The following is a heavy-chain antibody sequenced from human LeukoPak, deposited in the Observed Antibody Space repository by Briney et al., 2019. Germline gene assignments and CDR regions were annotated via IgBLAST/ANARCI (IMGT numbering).Heavy chain of an antibody. CDR2: INPNSGGT. Sequence: ASVKVSCKASGYTFTGYYMHWVRQAPGQGLEWMGWINPNSGGTNYAQKLQGRVTMTRDTSISTAYMDLSRLTSDDTAVYYCAREVAAGAWGYWGQGTLVTVSS. CDR1: GYTFTGYY. V-gene: IGHV1-2*02. CDR3: AREVAAGAWGY. D-gene: IGHD6-13*01. J-gene: IGHJ4*02.